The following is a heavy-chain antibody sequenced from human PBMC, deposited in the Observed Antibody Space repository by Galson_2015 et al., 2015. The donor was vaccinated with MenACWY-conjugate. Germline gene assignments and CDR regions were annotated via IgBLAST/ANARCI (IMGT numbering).Heavy chain of an antibody. CDR2: IHYSGGT. CDR3: GRRRPRDIGGGFDI. J-gene: IGHJ3*02. CDR1: GGSITSNAFY. D-gene: IGHD2-15*01. V-gene: IGHV4-39*01. Sequence: TLSLTCTVSGGSITSNAFYCGWFRQPPGKGLEWIGNIHYSGGTYHNPSLKSRITTSVDTSKNQFSQNLAFVTAADTAMYYCGRRRPRDIGGGFDIWGQGTLVTVSS.